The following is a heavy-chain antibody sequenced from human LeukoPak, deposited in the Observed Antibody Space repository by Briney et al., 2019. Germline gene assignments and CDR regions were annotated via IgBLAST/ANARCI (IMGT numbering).Heavy chain of an antibody. Sequence: ASVKVSCEASGYTFTNYYMHWVRQAPGQGLEWMGWINCNSGGTNYAQKFQARVTMTKDTSISTAYLELSRLTSDDTAIYYCAREYSSGQNWGQGTLVTVSS. V-gene: IGHV1-2*02. D-gene: IGHD6-19*01. CDR3: AREYSSGQN. CDR1: GYTFTNYY. J-gene: IGHJ4*02. CDR2: INCNSGGT.